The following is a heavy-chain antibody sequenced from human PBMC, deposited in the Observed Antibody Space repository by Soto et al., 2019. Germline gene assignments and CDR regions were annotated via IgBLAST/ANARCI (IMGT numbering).Heavy chain of an antibody. V-gene: IGHV2-5*02. CDR2: IYWDDDK. D-gene: IGHD3-10*01. CDR3: ALTYYGSGSYYNVRWFDP. CDR1: GFSLSTSGVG. Sequence: QYTLKESGTTLVEPTQTLTLTCTFSGFSLSTSGVGVGWIRQPPGKALEWLALIYWDDDKRYSPSLKSRLTITNDTSKNQVVLTMTNMDPVDTATYYCALTYYGSGSYYNVRWFDPWGQGTLVTVSS. J-gene: IGHJ5*02.